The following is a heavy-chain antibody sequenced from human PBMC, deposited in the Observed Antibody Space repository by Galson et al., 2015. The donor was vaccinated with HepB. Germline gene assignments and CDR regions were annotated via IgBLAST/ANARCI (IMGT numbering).Heavy chain of an antibody. V-gene: IGHV1-69*06. CDR1: GDTFNSNT. D-gene: IGHD3-10*01. J-gene: IGHJ6*02. CDR3: ARAPMLRGASHYYYYAMDV. CDR2: ITPIFGTA. Sequence: SVKVSRKASGDTFNSNTISWVRQAPGQGLECMGGITPIFGTANYAQKFQGRLTITADKSTNTVYMELSSLRSEDTAVYYCARAPMLRGASHYYYYAMDVWGQGTTVTVSS.